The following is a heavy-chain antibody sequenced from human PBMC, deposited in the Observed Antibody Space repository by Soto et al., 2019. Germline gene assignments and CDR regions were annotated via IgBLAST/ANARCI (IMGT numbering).Heavy chain of an antibody. CDR2: IIPIFGTA. J-gene: IGHJ5*02. CDR3: ARAXWYYDFWSGFPDNWFDP. CDR1: GGTFSSYA. Sequence: SVKVSCKASGGTFSSYAISWVRQAPGQGLEWMGGIIPIFGTANYAQKFQGRVTITADESTSTAYMELSSLRSEDTAVYYCARAXWYYDFWSGFPDNWFDPWGQGTLVTVSS. D-gene: IGHD3-3*01. V-gene: IGHV1-69*13.